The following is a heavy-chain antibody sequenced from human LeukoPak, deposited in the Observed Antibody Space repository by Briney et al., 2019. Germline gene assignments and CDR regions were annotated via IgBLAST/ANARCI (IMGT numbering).Heavy chain of an antibody. Sequence: GGSLRLSCAASGFTFSSYSMNWVRQAPGKGQEWVSYISSSSSTIYYADSVKGRFTISRDNAKNTLYLQMDSLRVEDTAVHYCAKVTGGDMITYGGVDYWGQGTLVTVSS. D-gene: IGHD3-16*01. CDR2: ISSSSSTI. CDR3: AKVTGGDMITYGGVDY. J-gene: IGHJ4*02. CDR1: GFTFSSYS. V-gene: IGHV3-48*01.